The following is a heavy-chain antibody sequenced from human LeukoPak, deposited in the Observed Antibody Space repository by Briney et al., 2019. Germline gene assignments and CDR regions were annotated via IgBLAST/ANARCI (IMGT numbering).Heavy chain of an antibody. CDR2: IYYSGST. V-gene: IGHV4-39*07. J-gene: IGHJ4*02. D-gene: IGHD5-12*01. Sequence: PSETLSLTCTVSGGSISSSSYYWGWIRQPPGKGLEWIGSIYYSGSTYYNPSLKSRVTISVDTSKNQFSLKLSSVTAADTAVYYCARDQKWPTYFDYWGQGTLVTVSS. CDR1: GGSISSSSYY. CDR3: ARDQKWPTYFDY.